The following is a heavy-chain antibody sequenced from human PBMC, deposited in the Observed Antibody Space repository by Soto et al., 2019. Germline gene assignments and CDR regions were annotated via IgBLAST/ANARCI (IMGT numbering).Heavy chain of an antibody. CDR2: IHHSGRT. V-gene: IGHV4-4*02. CDR1: GDSISSDKW. Sequence: QVQLQESGPGLVKPSGTLSLTCAVSGDSISSDKWWSWVRQPPGKGLEWIGEIHHSGRTNYNPSLQSRVTILVEKSKNQVSLELSSMTAADTAVYYCASGGDWQFDYWGQGTLVTVSS. D-gene: IGHD2-21*02. J-gene: IGHJ4*02. CDR3: ASGGDWQFDY.